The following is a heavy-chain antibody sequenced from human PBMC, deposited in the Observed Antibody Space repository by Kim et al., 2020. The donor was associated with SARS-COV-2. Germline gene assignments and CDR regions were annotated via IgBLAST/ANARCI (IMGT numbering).Heavy chain of an antibody. CDR2: IKQDGSEK. J-gene: IGHJ6*02. CDR3: ARDRAYCGGDCSQYPPYYYYGMDV. D-gene: IGHD2-21*02. CDR1: GFTFSSYW. V-gene: IGHV3-7*03. Sequence: GGSLRLSCAASGFTFSSYWMSWVRQAPGKGLEWVANIKQDGSEKYYVDSVKGRFTISRDNAKNSLYLQMNSLRAEDTAVYYCARDRAYCGGDCSQYPPYYYYGMDVWGQGTTVTVSS.